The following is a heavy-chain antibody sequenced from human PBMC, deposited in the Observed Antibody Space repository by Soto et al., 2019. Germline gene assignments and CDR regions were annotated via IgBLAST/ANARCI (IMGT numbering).Heavy chain of an antibody. V-gene: IGHV3-30-3*01. CDR3: ARDKRDLRFLEWSYYFDY. Sequence: QVQLVESGGGVVQPGRCLRLSCAPSGFTFSNYAMHWVRQAPGKGLERVAVISYDGSNKYYADSVKGRVTISRDNSKNTLYLQMNSLRAEDTAVYYCARDKRDLRFLEWSYYFDYWGQSTLVTVSS. J-gene: IGHJ4*02. CDR2: ISYDGSNK. D-gene: IGHD3-3*01. CDR1: GFTFSNYA.